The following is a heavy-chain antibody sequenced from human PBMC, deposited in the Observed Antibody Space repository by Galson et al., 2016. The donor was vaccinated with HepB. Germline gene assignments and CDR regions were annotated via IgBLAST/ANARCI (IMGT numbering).Heavy chain of an antibody. D-gene: IGHD3-10*01. J-gene: IGHJ6*01. CDR2: INSDGSST. CDR3: ARVGVIPYYYYGMDV. CDR1: GFTFTSYW. Sequence: SLRLSCAASGFTFTSYWIHWVRQVPGEGLVWVSRINSDGSSTHYADSVKGRFTISRDNAENTVYQQMNSLRVEDTAVYYCARVGVIPYYYYGMDVWGQGTMVIVSS. V-gene: IGHV3-74*01.